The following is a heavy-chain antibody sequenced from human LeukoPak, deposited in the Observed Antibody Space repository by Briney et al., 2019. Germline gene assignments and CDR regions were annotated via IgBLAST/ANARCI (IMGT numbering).Heavy chain of an antibody. CDR2: LCYGRGT. D-gene: IGHD3-16*01. V-gene: IGHV4-38-2*02. CDR1: AHSISSANY. Sequence: SATLSLTCTLSAHSISSANYWGCIRPPPGKGLVWIPSLCYGRGTYYIPSLKSRATISEDTSKNQFSLRLSTVTAADTAVYYCMRGPTTVQGGGFDYWGQGTLVTVSP. CDR3: MRGPTTVQGGGFDY. J-gene: IGHJ4*02.